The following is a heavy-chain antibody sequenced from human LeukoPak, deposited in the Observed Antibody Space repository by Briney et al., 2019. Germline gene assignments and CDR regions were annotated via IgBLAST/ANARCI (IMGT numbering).Heavy chain of an antibody. Sequence: SETLSLTCAVYGGSFSGYYWSWIRQPPGKGLEWIGEINHSGSTNYNPSLKSRVTISVDTSKNQFSLKLSSVTAADTAVYYCTRAWVYDYYYYGMDVWGQGTTVTVSS. V-gene: IGHV4-34*01. D-gene: IGHD2-8*01. CDR2: INHSGST. CDR3: TRAWVYDYYYYGMDV. CDR1: GGSFSGYY. J-gene: IGHJ6*02.